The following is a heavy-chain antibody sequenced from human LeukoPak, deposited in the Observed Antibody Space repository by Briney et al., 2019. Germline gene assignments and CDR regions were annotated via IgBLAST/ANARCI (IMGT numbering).Heavy chain of an antibody. CDR2: ISYSGIT. CDR1: GGSINTGSYS. J-gene: IGHJ2*01. CDR3: ARQSPFPLTPGWCFDL. Sequence: SETLSLPCTVSGGSINTGSYSWGWTRQTPGKGPECIRTISYSGITYYNPSLKSRVTISGDTSKKRFSLKLNSVTAADTAIYYCARQSPFPLTPGWCFDLWGRGTLVTVSS. V-gene: IGHV4-39*01.